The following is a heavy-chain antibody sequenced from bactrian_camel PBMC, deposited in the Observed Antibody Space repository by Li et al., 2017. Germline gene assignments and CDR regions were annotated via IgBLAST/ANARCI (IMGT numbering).Heavy chain of an antibody. CDR1: GFTFTNNY. Sequence: HVQLVESGGGLVQPGGSLRISCAASGFTFTNNYMSWVRQAPGKGLEWVSSIYAGSGRTYYTDSVKDRFTISKDDAKNTMYLQMYSLKSQDTGVYFCAADPGDRFAYWGQGTQVTVS. CDR3: AADPGDRFAY. D-gene: IGHD3*01. J-gene: IGHJ6*01. V-gene: IGHV3-2*01. CDR2: IYAGSGRT.